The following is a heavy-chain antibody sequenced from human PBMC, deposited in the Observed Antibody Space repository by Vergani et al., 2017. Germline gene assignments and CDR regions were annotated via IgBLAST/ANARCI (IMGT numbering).Heavy chain of an antibody. CDR3: TTADHYYGSGSFFDY. V-gene: IGHV3-15*01. J-gene: IGHJ4*02. D-gene: IGHD3-10*01. Sequence: EVQLVESGGGLVKPGGSLRLSCAASGFTFSNAWMSWVRQAPGKGLEWVGRIKSKTDGGTTDYAAPVKGRFTISRYDSKNTVYLQMNSLKTEDTAVYYCTTADHYYGSGSFFDYWGQGTLVTVSS. CDR2: IKSKTDGGTT. CDR1: GFTFSNAW.